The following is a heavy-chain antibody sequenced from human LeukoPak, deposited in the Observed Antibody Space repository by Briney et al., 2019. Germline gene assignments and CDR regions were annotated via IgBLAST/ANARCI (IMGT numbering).Heavy chain of an antibody. J-gene: IGHJ4*02. Sequence: SETLSLTCTVSGGSISSGGYYWSWIRQHPGKGLEWIGYIYYSGSTYYNPSLKSRVTISVDTSKNQFSLKLSSVTAADTAVYYCAREGGGYPGFDYWGQGTLVTVSS. CDR3: AREGGGYPGFDY. D-gene: IGHD3-22*01. CDR1: GGSISSGGYY. CDR2: IYYSGST. V-gene: IGHV4-31*03.